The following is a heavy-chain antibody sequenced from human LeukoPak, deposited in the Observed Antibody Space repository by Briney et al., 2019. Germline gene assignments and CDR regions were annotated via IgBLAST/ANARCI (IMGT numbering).Heavy chain of an antibody. V-gene: IGHV4-4*07. CDR3: ARDASWYPYNWFDP. J-gene: IGHJ5*02. Sequence: SETLTLTCTVSGGSISSYYWSWIRQPAGKGLEWIARIHSSGTTNYNPSLNSRVTMSLDTSKNQFSLKLTSVTAAETAIYYCARDASWYPYNWFDPWGQGTLVTVSS. D-gene: IGHD6-13*01. CDR1: GGSISSYY. CDR2: IHSSGTT.